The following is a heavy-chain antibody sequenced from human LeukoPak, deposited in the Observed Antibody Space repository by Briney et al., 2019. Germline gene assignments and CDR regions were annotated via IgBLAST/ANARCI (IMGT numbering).Heavy chain of an antibody. Sequence: AASVKVSCKASGYTFTSYYIHWVRQAPGQGLEWMGIIYPGGGSTSYAQKFQGRVTMTRDMSTSTVYMELSSLRAEDTAVYYCARDAHYYDSSGCFRAPFDYWGQGTLVTVSS. CDR3: ARDAHYYDSSGCFRAPFDY. J-gene: IGHJ4*02. CDR1: GYTFTSYY. V-gene: IGHV1-46*01. CDR2: IYPGGGST. D-gene: IGHD3-22*01.